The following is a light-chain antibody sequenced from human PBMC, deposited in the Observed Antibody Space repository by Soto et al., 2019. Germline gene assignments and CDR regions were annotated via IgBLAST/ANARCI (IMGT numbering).Light chain of an antibody. CDR2: GAS. V-gene: IGKV3-20*01. CDR3: QQFGSSTPT. Sequence: ETVLTQSPGTLSLSPGERATLSCRASQSVSSSYLAWYQGKPGQAPRLLIYGASNRATGIPDRFSGSGSGTDFTLTISRLEPEDFAVYYCQQFGSSTPTFGGGNKVEIK. CDR1: QSVSSSY. J-gene: IGKJ4*01.